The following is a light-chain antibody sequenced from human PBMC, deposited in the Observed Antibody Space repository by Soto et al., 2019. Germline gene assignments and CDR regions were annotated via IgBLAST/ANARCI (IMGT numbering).Light chain of an antibody. CDR1: QSISSW. Sequence: DIKMTQSPSTLSASVGDRVTITCRASQSISSWLAWYQQKPGKAPKLLIYKASSLESGVPSSFSGSGSGTEFTLTISSLQPDDFATYYCQQYNSFPYTFGQGTKLEIK. J-gene: IGKJ2*01. CDR2: KAS. CDR3: QQYNSFPYT. V-gene: IGKV1-5*03.